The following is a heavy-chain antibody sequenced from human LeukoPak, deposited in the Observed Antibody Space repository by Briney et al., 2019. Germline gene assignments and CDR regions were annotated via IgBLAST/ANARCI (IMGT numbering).Heavy chain of an antibody. J-gene: IGHJ4*02. V-gene: IGHV3-7*01. CDR1: GFTFSSYS. CDR2: IKQDGSEK. CDR3: ARDRFYGSGSYLDY. Sequence: GGSLRLSCAASGFTFSSYSMNWVRQAPGKGLEWVANIKQDGSEKYYVDSVKGRFTISRDNAKNSLYLQMNSLRAEDTAVYYCARDRFYGSGSYLDYWGQGTLVTVSS. D-gene: IGHD3-10*01.